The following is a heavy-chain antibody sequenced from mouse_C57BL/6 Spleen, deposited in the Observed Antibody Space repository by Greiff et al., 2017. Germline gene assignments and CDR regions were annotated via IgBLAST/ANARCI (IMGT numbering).Heavy chain of an antibody. V-gene: IGHV1-59*01. D-gene: IGHD2-3*01. Sequence: VQLQQPGAELVRPGTSVKLSCKASGYTFTSYWMHWVKQRPGQGLEWIGVIDPSDSYTNYNQKFKGKATLTVDTSSSPAYMQLSSLTSEDSAVYYCARSDGYYYAMDYWGQGTSVTVSS. CDR2: IDPSDSYT. J-gene: IGHJ4*01. CDR3: ARSDGYYYAMDY. CDR1: GYTFTSYW.